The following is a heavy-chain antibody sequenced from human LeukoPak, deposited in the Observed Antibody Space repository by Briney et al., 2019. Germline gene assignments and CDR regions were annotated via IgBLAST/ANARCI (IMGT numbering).Heavy chain of an antibody. V-gene: IGHV1-69*04. Sequence: SVKVSCKASGGTFSSYAISWVRQAPGQGLEWMGRMIPILGIANYAQKFQGRVTITADKSTSTAYMELSSLRSEDTAVYYCARASIAVAGTSAFDIWGQGTMATVSS. CDR2: MIPILGIA. CDR1: GGTFSSYA. J-gene: IGHJ3*02. D-gene: IGHD6-19*01. CDR3: ARASIAVAGTSAFDI.